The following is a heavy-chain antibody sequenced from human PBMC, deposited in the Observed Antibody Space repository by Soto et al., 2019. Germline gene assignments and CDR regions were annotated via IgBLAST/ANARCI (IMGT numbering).Heavy chain of an antibody. CDR2: TYYRSKWYN. V-gene: IGHV6-1*01. CDR3: ARLIGDSWLDS. D-gene: IGHD2-8*01. CDR1: GDSVSTNSAT. J-gene: IGHJ5*01. Sequence: QVQLQQSGPRLVKPSQTLSLTCAISGDSVSTNSATWDWIRQSPSRGLEWLGRTYYRSKWYNDYPVSVKGRXTXNXXTSNNQLSLQLDSVTPDDTAVYYCARLIGDSWLDSWGQGTLVTVSS.